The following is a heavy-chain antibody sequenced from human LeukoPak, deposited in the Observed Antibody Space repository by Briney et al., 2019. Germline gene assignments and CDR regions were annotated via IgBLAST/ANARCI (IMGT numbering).Heavy chain of an antibody. J-gene: IGHJ4*02. CDR1: GYTFTSYD. CDR2: MNPNSGNT. Sequence: ASVKVSCKASGYTFTSYDINWVRQATGQGLEWMGWMNPNSGNTGYAQKFQGRVTMTRNTSISTAYMGLSSLRSEDTAVYYCARVPTSPSYYDTFDYWGQGTLVTVSS. D-gene: IGHD3-22*01. CDR3: ARVPTSPSYYDTFDY. V-gene: IGHV1-8*01.